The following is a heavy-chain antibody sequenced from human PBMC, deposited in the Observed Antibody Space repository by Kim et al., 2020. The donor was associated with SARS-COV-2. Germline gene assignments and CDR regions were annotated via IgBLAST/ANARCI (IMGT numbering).Heavy chain of an antibody. V-gene: IGHV1-8*01. J-gene: IGHJ4*02. CDR2: MNPNSGNT. Sequence: ASVKVSCKASGYTFTSYDINWVRQATGQGLEWMGWMNPNSGNTGYAQKFQGRVTMTRNTSISTAYMELSSLRSEDTAVYYCARGLRLRAWLVHGVAGYWGQGTLVTVSS. D-gene: IGHD6-19*01. CDR1: GYTFTSYD. CDR3: ARGLRLRAWLVHGVAGY.